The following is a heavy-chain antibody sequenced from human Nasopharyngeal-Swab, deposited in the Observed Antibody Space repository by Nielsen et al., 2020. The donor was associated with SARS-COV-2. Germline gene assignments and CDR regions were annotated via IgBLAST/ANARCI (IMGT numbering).Heavy chain of an antibody. CDR3: AHRGYSGYDYPGEFDP. Sequence: RQAPGKALEWLALIYWDDDKRYSPSLKSRLTITKGTSKNQVVLTMTNMDPVDTATYYCAHRGYSGYDYPGEFDPWGQGTLVTVSS. D-gene: IGHD5-12*01. J-gene: IGHJ5*02. CDR2: IYWDDDK. V-gene: IGHV2-5*02.